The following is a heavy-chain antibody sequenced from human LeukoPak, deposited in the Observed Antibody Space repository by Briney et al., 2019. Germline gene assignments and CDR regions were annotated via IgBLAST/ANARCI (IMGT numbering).Heavy chain of an antibody. J-gene: IGHJ5*02. V-gene: IGHV1-18*01. CDR2: ISAYDGNT. CDR1: GYTFTSYG. D-gene: IGHD3-9*01. CDR3: ARDGGQSYDILTGYYNNDWFDP. Sequence: GASVKVSCKASGYTFTSYGISWVRQAPGQGLEWMGWISAYDGNTDYAQYLQGTVTMTIDTSTSTAYMELRSLRSDNTAVYYCARDGGQSYDILTGYYNNDWFDPWGQGTLVTVSS.